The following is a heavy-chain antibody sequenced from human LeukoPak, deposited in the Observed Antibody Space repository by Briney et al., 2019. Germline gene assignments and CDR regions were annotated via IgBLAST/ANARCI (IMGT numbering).Heavy chain of an antibody. CDR2: ISGSGGST. J-gene: IGHJ3*02. CDR3: AKDVPSRITMIVVVTPDAFDI. V-gene: IGHV3-23*01. CDR1: GFTFGDHA. Sequence: GGSLRLSCTASGFTFGDHAMSWVRQAPGKGLEWVSAISGSGGSTYYADSVKGRFTISRDNSKNTLYLQMNSLRAEDTAVYYCAKDVPSRITMIVVVTPDAFDIWGQGTMVTVSS. D-gene: IGHD3-22*01.